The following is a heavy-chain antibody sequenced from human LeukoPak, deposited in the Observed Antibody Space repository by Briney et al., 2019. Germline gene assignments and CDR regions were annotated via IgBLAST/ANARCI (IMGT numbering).Heavy chain of an antibody. D-gene: IGHD2-15*01. J-gene: IGHJ6*03. CDR2: MNAGNGNT. V-gene: IGHV1-3*01. CDR3: ARGRGTSGSNRDFYYYYYMDV. Sequence: ASVKVSCKASGYIFTDYAIYWLRQAPGQRPEWMGWMNAGNGNTKYSQKFQGRITLIRDTSAATAYMELSSLRHDDLAVYYCARGRGTSGSNRDFYYYYYMDVWGKGTTVTVSS. CDR1: GYIFTDYA.